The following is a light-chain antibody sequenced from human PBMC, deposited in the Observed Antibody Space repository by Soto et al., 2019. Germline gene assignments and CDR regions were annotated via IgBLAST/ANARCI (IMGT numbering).Light chain of an antibody. J-gene: IGKJ3*01. V-gene: IGKV4-1*01. CDR3: QQYYSTPPFT. CDR2: WAS. CDR1: QSVLYSSNNKNY. Sequence: DIVMTQSQDSLAGSLGERATINCKSSQSVLYSSNNKNYLAWYQQKPGQPPKLLIYWASTRESGVPDRFSGSGSGTDFTLTISSLQAEDVAVYYCQQYYSTPPFTFGPGTKVDIK.